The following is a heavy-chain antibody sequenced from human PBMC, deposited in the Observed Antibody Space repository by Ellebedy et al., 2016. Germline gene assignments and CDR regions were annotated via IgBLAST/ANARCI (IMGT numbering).Heavy chain of an antibody. CDR2: INSDESSI. J-gene: IGHJ4*02. Sequence: GESLKISCAASGFTVSSYWMHWVRQVPGKGLVWVSRINSDESSIGYADSVKGRFTISRDNAKNSLFLQMNSLRVGDTAFYYCARYGIRDTGAYAFDSWGQGTLVTVSS. CDR1: GFTVSSYW. D-gene: IGHD3-10*01. V-gene: IGHV3-74*01. CDR3: ARYGIRDTGAYAFDS.